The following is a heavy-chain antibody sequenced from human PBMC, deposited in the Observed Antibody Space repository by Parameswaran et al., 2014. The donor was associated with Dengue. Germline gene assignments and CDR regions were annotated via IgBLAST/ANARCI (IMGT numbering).Heavy chain of an antibody. V-gene: IGHV3-9*01. D-gene: IGHD5-18*01. CDR2: ISWNSGSI. CDR3: AKAGWIQLWLPYYYYYMDV. J-gene: IGHJ6*03. Sequence: GLEWVSGISWNSGSIGYADSVKGRFTISRDNAKNSLYLQMNSLRAEDTALYYCAKAGWIQLWLPYYYYYMDVWGKGTTVTVSS.